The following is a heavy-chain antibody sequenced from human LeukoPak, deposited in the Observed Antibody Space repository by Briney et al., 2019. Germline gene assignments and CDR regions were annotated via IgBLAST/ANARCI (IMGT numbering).Heavy chain of an antibody. J-gene: IGHJ6*03. CDR2: ISAYNGNT. Sequence: GASVKVSCKASGYTFTSYGISWVRQAPGQGLEWMGWISAYNGNTNYAQKLQGRVTMTTDTSTSTAYMELRSLRSDDTAVHYCAREGAPYSSSWYPKDYYYYYMDVWGKGTTVTISS. D-gene: IGHD6-13*01. CDR3: AREGAPYSSSWYPKDYYYYYMDV. V-gene: IGHV1-18*01. CDR1: GYTFTSYG.